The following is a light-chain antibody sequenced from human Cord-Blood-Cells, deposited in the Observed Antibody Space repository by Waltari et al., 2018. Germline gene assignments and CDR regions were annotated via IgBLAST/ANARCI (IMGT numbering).Light chain of an antibody. J-gene: IGLJ2*01. V-gene: IGLV2-11*01. Sequence: QSALTQPRSVSGSPGQTFTISCTVTSSEVGGYKDVSSYQHHPGTAPHIIFYDVSKRPSGVPDRFAGSKSGNTASLTISGLQAEDEADYYCCSYAGSYTFVFGGGTKLTVL. CDR1: SSEVGGYKD. CDR2: DVS. CDR3: CSYAGSYTFV.